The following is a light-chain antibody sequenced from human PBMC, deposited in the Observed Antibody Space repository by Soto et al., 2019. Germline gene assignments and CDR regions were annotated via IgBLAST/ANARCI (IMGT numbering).Light chain of an antibody. CDR1: QSVSTRS. CDR3: QQYDSSPRT. J-gene: IGKJ1*01. Sequence: EIVLTQSPGTLSLSPGERATLSCRASQSVSTRSLARYQQKPGQAPRLLISGASSRAADIPDRFSGSGSGTDFTLTINRLEPEDFAVYYCQQYDSSPRTVGQGTKVDIK. CDR2: GAS. V-gene: IGKV3-20*01.